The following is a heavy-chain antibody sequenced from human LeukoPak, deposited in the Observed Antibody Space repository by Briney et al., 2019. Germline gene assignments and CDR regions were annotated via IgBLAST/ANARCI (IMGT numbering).Heavy chain of an antibody. CDR3: ARGPTLLWSGELRIKPYYFDY. CDR2: IRYDGSNK. V-gene: IGHV3-30*02. Sequence: GGSLRLSCAASGFTFSSYGMHWVRQAPGKGLEWVAFIRYDGSNKYYADSVKGRFTISRDNSKNTLYLQMNSLRAEDTAVYYCARGPTLLWSGELRIKPYYFDYWGQGTLVTVSS. J-gene: IGHJ4*02. D-gene: IGHD3-10*01. CDR1: GFTFSSYG.